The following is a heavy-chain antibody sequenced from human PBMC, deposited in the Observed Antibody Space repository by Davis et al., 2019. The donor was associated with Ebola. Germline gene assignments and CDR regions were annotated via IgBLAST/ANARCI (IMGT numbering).Heavy chain of an antibody. Sequence: MPSETLSLTCAVYGGSFSGYYWSWIRQPPGKGLEWIGEINHSGSTNYNPSLKSQVTISVDTSKNQFSLKLSSVTAADTAVYYCARPSRGGSYYPFDYWGQGTLVTVSS. CDR3: ARPSRGGSYYPFDY. D-gene: IGHD1-26*01. CDR2: INHSGST. CDR1: GGSFSGYY. J-gene: IGHJ4*02. V-gene: IGHV4-34*01.